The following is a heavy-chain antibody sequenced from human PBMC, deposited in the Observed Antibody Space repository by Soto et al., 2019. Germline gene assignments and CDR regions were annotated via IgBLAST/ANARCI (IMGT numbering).Heavy chain of an antibody. V-gene: IGHV1-2*02. D-gene: IGHD5-18*01. CDR2: INPNSGGT. CDR3: AREPLSGYSYGSAYYYYGMDV. J-gene: IGHJ6*02. Sequence: ASVKVSCKASGYTFTGYYMHWVRQAPGQGLEWMGWINPNSGGTNYAQKFQGRATMTRDTSIGTAYMELSRLRSDDTAVYYCAREPLSGYSYGSAYYYYGMDVWGQGTTVTVSS. CDR1: GYTFTGYY.